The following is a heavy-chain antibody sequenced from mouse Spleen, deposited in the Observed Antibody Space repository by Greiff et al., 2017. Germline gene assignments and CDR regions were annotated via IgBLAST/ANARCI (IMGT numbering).Heavy chain of an antibody. CDR1: GFTFSSYA. D-gene: IGHD2-1*01. J-gene: IGHJ4*01. V-gene: IGHV5-9-3*01. CDR2: ISSGGGNT. CDR3: ARHDYGNYVGAMDY. Sequence: EVQLVESGGGLVKRGGSLKLSCAASGFTFSSYAMSWVRQTPEKRLEWVATISSGGGNTYYPDSVKGRFTISRDNAKNTLYLQMSSLKSEDTAMYYCARHDYGNYVGAMDYWGQGTSVTVSS.